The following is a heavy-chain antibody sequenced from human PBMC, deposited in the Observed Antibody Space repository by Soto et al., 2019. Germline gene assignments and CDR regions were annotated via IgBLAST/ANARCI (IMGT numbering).Heavy chain of an antibody. CDR1: GYSFTSYW. V-gene: IGHV5-51*01. CDR2: IYPGDSDT. D-gene: IGHD3-9*01. Sequence: GESLKISCKGSGYSFTSYWLGWVRQMPGKGLEWMGIIYPGDSDTRYSPSFQGQVTISADTSISTAYLQWSSLKASDTAMYYGYSPLIDYDILTGPYHVDCWGEGTPVTVSS. CDR3: YSPLIDYDILTGPYHVDC. J-gene: IGHJ4*02.